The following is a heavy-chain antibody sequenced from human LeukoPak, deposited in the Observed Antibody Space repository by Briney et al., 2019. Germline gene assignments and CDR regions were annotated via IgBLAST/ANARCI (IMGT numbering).Heavy chain of an antibody. CDR3: ATPPRYYDSSGYTY. CDR2: FDPEGGET. CDR1: GYTLTELS. D-gene: IGHD3-22*01. V-gene: IGHV1-24*01. Sequence: ASVKVSCKVSGYTLTELSMHWVRQAPGKGLEWMGGFDPEGGETIYAQKFQGRVTMTEDTSTDTAYMELSSLRSEDTAVYYCATPPRYYDSSGYTYWGQGTLVTVSS. J-gene: IGHJ4*02.